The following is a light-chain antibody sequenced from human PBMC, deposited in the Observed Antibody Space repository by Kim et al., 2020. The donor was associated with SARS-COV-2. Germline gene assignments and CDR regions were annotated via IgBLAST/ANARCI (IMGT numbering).Light chain of an antibody. CDR2: GAS. V-gene: IGKV3-20*01. Sequence: EIVLTQSPGTLSLSPGERATLSCRASQSVSSSYLAWYQQKPGQAPRLLIYGASSRATGIPDRFSGSGSGTDFTLTISRLEPEDFAVYYCQQYGSSPQATFGPDQGGYQT. CDR3: QQYGSSPQAT. CDR1: QSVSSSY. J-gene: IGKJ3*01.